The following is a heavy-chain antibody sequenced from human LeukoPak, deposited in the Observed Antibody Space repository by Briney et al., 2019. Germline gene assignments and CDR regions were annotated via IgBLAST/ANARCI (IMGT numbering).Heavy chain of an antibody. J-gene: IGHJ4*02. V-gene: IGHV4-4*09. CDR1: GGSISSYY. CDR2: IYTSGST. D-gene: IGHD4-11*01. Sequence: PSETLSLTCTVSGGSISSYYWSWIRQPPGKGLEWIGYIYTSGSTNYNPSLKSRVTISVDTSKNQFSLKLSSVTAADTAVYYCARQEGVGDYLFDYWGQGTLVTVSS. CDR3: ARQEGVGDYLFDY.